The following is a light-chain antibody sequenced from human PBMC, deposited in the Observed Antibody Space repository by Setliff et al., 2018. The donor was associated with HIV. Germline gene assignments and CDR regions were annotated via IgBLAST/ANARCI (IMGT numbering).Light chain of an antibody. CDR1: VSDVGAYNY. V-gene: IGLV2-14*01. CDR2: EVS. CDR3: CSNTGSNTYV. Sequence: QSVLTQPASVAGSPGQSIAISCTGTVSDVGAYNYVSWYQQHPGKAPKVIIYEVSNRPSGVSNRFPGSKSGNTASLTISGLQAEDEADYYCCSNTGSNTYVFGTGTKVTVL. J-gene: IGLJ1*01.